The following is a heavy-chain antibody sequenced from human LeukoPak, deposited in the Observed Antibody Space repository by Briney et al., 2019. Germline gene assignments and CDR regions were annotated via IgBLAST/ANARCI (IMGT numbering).Heavy chain of an antibody. V-gene: IGHV3-30*02. Sequence: PGGSLRLSCAASGFTLSSYGMHWVRQAPGKGLEWVAFIRYDGRSKYYADSVQGRFIISRDTSKNTLYLQMDSLKVEDTAVYYCAKDLDLYCSGGPCYSTLDYWGQGTLVTVSS. CDR1: GFTLSSYG. CDR2: IRYDGRSK. D-gene: IGHD2-15*01. CDR3: AKDLDLYCSGGPCYSTLDY. J-gene: IGHJ4*02.